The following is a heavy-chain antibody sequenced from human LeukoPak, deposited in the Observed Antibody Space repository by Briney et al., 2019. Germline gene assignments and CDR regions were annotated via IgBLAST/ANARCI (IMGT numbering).Heavy chain of an antibody. CDR2: INPTGGST. V-gene: IGHV1-46*01. CDR1: GYTFTSYY. Sequence: ASVKVSCKASGYTFTSYYMHWVRQAPGQGLEWMGIINPTGGSTKYAQKFQGRVTLTRDTSTTTVYMELSSLRSDDTAVYYCARVDSGYDSYYYGMDVWGQGTTVTVSS. J-gene: IGHJ6*02. CDR3: ARVDSGYDSYYYGMDV. D-gene: IGHD5-12*01.